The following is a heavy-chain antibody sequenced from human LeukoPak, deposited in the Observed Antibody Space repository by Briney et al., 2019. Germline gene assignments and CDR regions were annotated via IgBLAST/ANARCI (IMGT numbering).Heavy chain of an antibody. V-gene: IGHV4-61*02. CDR1: GGSISTGSYY. Sequence: SETLSLTCTVSGGSISTGSYYWSWIRQPAGKGLEWIGRIYPSGSTNYNPSLKSRVTMSVDTSKNQFSLKLSSVTAADTAVYYCARGGGYTYGPENFEYWGQGTLVTVSS. CDR3: ARGGGYTYGPENFEY. D-gene: IGHD5-18*01. CDR2: IYPSGST. J-gene: IGHJ4*02.